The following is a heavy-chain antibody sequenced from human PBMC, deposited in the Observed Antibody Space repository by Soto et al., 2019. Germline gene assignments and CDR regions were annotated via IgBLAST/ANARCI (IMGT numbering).Heavy chain of an antibody. CDR2: IDPSDSYT. CDR3: ARRHYDILTGYYYYYGMDV. CDR1: GYSFTSYW. J-gene: IGHJ6*02. V-gene: IGHV5-10-1*01. D-gene: IGHD3-9*01. Sequence: PGESLKISCKGSGYSFTSYWISWVRQMPGKGLEWMGRIDPSDSYTNYSPSFQGHVTISADKSISTAYLQWSSLKASDTAMYYCARRHYDILTGYYYYYGMDVWGQGTTVTVSS.